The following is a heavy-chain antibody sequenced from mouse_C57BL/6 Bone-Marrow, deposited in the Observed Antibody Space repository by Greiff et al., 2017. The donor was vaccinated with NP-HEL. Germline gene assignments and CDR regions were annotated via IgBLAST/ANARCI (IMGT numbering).Heavy chain of an antibody. Sequence: EVQLVESGGGLVKPGGSLKLSCAASGFTFSSYAMSWVRQTPEKRLEWVATISDGGSYTYYPDNVKGRFTISRDNAKNNLYLQMSHLKSEDTAMYYCAKGGRRRFYFAMDDWGQGTSVTVSS. CDR1: GFTFSSYA. CDR3: AKGGRRRFYFAMDD. CDR2: ISDGGSYT. J-gene: IGHJ4*01. V-gene: IGHV5-4*01. D-gene: IGHD2-12*01.